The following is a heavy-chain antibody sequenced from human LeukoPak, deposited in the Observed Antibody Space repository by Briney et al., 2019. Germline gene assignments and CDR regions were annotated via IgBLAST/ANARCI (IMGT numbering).Heavy chain of an antibody. CDR1: GFTFSSRDW. V-gene: IGHV3-7*01. J-gene: IGHJ5*02. Sequence: PGGSLRLSCVASGFTFSSRDWMTWVRQAPGKGLEWVANIKQDGSEKNYVDSVKGRFTISRDNAKNSVDLQMNSLRAEDTAVYYCARATQYCSGGSCYDTWFDPWGQGTLVTVSS. D-gene: IGHD2-15*01. CDR3: ARATQYCSGGSCYDTWFDP. CDR2: IKQDGSEK.